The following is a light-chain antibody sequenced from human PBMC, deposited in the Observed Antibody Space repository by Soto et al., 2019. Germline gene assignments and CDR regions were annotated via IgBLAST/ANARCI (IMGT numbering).Light chain of an antibody. CDR1: QSVSSSY. Sequence: EIVLTPSPGTLSLSPGERATPSCRASQSVSSSYLAWYQQKPGQAPRLLIYGASSRATGIPDRFSGSGSGTDFTLTISRLEPEDFAVYYCQQYGSSSWTFGQGTKVDIK. J-gene: IGKJ1*01. CDR3: QQYGSSSWT. V-gene: IGKV3-20*01. CDR2: GAS.